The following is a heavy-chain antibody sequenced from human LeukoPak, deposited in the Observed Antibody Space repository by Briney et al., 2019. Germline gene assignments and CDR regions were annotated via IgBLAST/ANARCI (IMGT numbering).Heavy chain of an antibody. CDR1: GFTFSSYW. D-gene: IGHD3-22*01. CDR3: ARTTYYYDSSGYLLAPFDY. CDR2: INSDGSST. V-gene: IGHV3-74*01. Sequence: GGSLRLSCAASGFTFSSYWMHRVRQAPGKGLVWVSRINSDGSSTSYADSVKGRFTISRDNAKNTLYLQMNSLRAEDTAVYYCARTTYYYDSSGYLLAPFDYWGQGTLVTVSS. J-gene: IGHJ4*02.